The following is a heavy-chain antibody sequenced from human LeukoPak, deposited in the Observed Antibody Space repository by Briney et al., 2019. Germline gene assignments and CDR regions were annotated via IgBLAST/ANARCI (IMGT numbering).Heavy chain of an antibody. J-gene: IGHJ1*01. Sequence: SETLSLTCTVSGGSISSSNWWSWVRQPPGKGLEWIGEIYHSGSNYYNPSLKSRVTMSLDKSKNQFSLNLSSVTAADTAVYYCARAPSSGYDILTGYYNVDGETYFQHWGQGTLVTVSS. D-gene: IGHD3-9*01. CDR3: ARAPSSGYDILTGYYNVDGETYFQH. CDR2: IYHSGSN. CDR1: GGSISSSNW. V-gene: IGHV4-4*02.